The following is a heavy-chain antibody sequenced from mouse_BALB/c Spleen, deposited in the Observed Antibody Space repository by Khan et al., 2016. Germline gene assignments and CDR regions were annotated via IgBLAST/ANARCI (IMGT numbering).Heavy chain of an antibody. V-gene: IGHV9-3-1*01. CDR1: GYTFTDYG. Sequence: QIQLVQSGPEMKKPGETVKISCMASGYTFTDYGVNWVKQAPGKGLKWLGWINTYTGQPTYADDFKGRFAFSLETSASTAYLQINNLENEDTATYFCARLYLYYTIDYWGHGTSVTVSS. CDR2: INTYTGQP. CDR3: ARLYLYYTIDY. J-gene: IGHJ4*01.